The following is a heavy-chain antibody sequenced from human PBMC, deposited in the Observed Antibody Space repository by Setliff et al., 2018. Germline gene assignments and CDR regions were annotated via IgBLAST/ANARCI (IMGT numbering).Heavy chain of an antibody. D-gene: IGHD6-13*01. CDR2: IXQXXXEX. V-gene: IGHV3-7*01. Sequence: PGGSLRLSCAASGFTFSSYWMSWVRRAPGKGLEWVANIXQXXXEXYYVXXVKGRFTISRDNAKNSLYLQMNSLRAEDTAVYYCARGGARWWYFDLWGRGTLVTVSS. J-gene: IGHJ2*01. CDR3: ARGGARWWYFDL. CDR1: GFTFSSYW.